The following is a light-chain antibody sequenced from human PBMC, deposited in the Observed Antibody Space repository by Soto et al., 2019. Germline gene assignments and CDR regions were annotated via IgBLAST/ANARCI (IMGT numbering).Light chain of an antibody. CDR3: QQYGSSPYT. J-gene: IGKJ2*01. Sequence: EIVLTQSPGTLSLSPGERANLSCRASQSVSSSYLAWYQQKPGQAPRLLIYGASSRATGIPDRFSGSGSGTDFTLTNSRLEPEDFAVYYCQQYGSSPYTFGQGTNLEIK. CDR1: QSVSSSY. V-gene: IGKV3-20*01. CDR2: GAS.